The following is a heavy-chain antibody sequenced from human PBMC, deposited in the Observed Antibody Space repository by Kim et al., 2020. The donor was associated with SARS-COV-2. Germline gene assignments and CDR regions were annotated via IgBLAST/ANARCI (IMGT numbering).Heavy chain of an antibody. CDR3: AKGPWGSGTRAFDI. CDR1: GFTFSSYA. CDR2: AGGGGTTT. Sequence: GGSLRLSCAASGFTFSSYAMNWVRQAPGKGLEWVSAAGGGGTTTYYADSVKGRFTVSRDISKNTLYLQMNSLRADDTAVYYCAKGPWGSGTRAFDIWGQGTMVTVSS. D-gene: IGHD3-10*01. J-gene: IGHJ3*02. V-gene: IGHV3-23*01.